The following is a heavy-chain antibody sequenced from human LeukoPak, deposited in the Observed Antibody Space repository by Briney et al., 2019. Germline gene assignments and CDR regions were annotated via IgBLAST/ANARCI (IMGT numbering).Heavy chain of an antibody. D-gene: IGHD3-16*01. CDR3: ARGLPGRDAFDV. Sequence: SETLSLTCTVSGGSISSGDYYWSWIRQHPGKGLEWIGYIYYSGSTYYTPSLKSRVTISVDTSKNQFSLNLNSLTAADTAVYYCARGLPGRDAFDVWGQGTVVTVSS. J-gene: IGHJ3*01. CDR2: IYYSGST. CDR1: GGSISSGDYY. V-gene: IGHV4-31*03.